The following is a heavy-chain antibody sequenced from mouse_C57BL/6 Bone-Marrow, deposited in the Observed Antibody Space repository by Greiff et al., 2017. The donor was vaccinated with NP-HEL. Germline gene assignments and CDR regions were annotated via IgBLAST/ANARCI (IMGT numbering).Heavy chain of an antibody. V-gene: IGHV1-69*01. J-gene: IGHJ3*01. CDR2: IDPSDSYT. D-gene: IGHD1-1*01. CDR1: GYTFNSYW. CDR3: ARGYYGIAY. Sequence: QVQLQQPGAELVMPGASVKLSCKASGYTFNSYWMHWVKQRPGQGLEWIGEIDPSDSYTNYNQKFKGKSTLTVDKSSSTAYRQLSSLTSEDSAVYYCARGYYGIAYWGQGTLVTVSA.